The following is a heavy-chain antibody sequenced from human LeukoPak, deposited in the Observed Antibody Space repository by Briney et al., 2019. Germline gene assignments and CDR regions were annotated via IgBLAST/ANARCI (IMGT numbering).Heavy chain of an antibody. Sequence: GGSLRLSCAASGFTFSSYSMNWVRQAPGKGLEWVSSISSSSSYIYYADSVKGRFTISRDNAKNTLYLQMNSLRAEDTAVYYCAKIHYFGSGSPDYWGQGTLVTVSS. CDR2: ISSSSSYI. CDR1: GFTFSSYS. D-gene: IGHD3-10*01. J-gene: IGHJ4*02. V-gene: IGHV3-21*04. CDR3: AKIHYFGSGSPDY.